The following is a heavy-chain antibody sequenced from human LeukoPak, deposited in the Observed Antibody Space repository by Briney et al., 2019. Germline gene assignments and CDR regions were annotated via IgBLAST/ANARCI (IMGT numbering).Heavy chain of an antibody. CDR3: ARDSADIDDY. CDR1: GFTFSSYS. J-gene: IGHJ4*02. CDR2: ISSSSSYI. Sequence: KAGGSLRLSCAASGFTFSSYSMNWVRQAPGKGLEWVSSISSSSSYIYYADSVKGRFTISRDNAKNSLYLQMNSLRAEDTAVYYCARDSADIDDYWGQGTLVTVSS. V-gene: IGHV3-21*01. D-gene: IGHD2-15*01.